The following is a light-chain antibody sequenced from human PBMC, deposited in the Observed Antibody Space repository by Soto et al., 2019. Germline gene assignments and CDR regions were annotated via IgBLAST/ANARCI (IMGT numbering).Light chain of an antibody. J-gene: IGKJ3*01. CDR2: VAS. Sequence: DIQMTQSPSSLFASVGDTVTITCRASQTINSYLNWYQQKPGQAPKLLIYVASSLQNGVPSRFRGSGSGTDFTLSISSLEPEVFATYYCQQSYNIPLTFGPGTKLDFK. CDR3: QQSYNIPLT. V-gene: IGKV1-39*01. CDR1: QTINSY.